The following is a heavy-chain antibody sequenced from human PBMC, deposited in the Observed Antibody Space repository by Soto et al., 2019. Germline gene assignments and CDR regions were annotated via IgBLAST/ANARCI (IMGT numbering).Heavy chain of an antibody. CDR1: VGCFNGYY. CDR2: INHSGST. V-gene: IGHV4-34*01. Sequence: PSETLSLTCALCVGCFNGYYWRWIRQPPGKGLEWIGEINHSGSTNYNPSLKSRVTISVDTSKNQFSLKLSSVTAADTAVYYCARVTAALYYYYCYGMDVWGQGTTVTVSS. D-gene: IGHD6-13*01. CDR3: ARVTAALYYYYCYGMDV. J-gene: IGHJ6*02.